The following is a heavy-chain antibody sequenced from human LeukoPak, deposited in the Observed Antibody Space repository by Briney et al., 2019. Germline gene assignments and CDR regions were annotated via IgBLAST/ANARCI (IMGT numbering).Heavy chain of an antibody. V-gene: IGHV3-48*03. CDR2: ISTSGSTI. CDR3: ARVSFMITFGGVMT. J-gene: IGHJ5*02. Sequence: GGSLRLSCAASGFTFSTYEMNWVRQAPGKGLEWVSYISTSGSTIYYADSVKGRFTISRDNAKNSLYLQMNSLRAEDTAVYYCARVSFMITFGGVMTWGQGTLVTVSS. CDR1: GFTFSTYE. D-gene: IGHD3-16*01.